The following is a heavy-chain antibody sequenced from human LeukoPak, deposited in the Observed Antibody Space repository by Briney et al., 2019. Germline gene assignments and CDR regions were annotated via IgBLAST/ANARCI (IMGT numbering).Heavy chain of an antibody. V-gene: IGHV4-34*01. D-gene: IGHD3-3*01. Sequence: SETLSLTCAVYGVSFSGYYWSWIRQPPGKGLEWIGEINHSGSTNYNPSLKSRVTISVDTSKNQFSLKLSSVTAADTAVYYCARVGGDYDVLGGTQYFDYWGQGTPVTVSS. J-gene: IGHJ4*02. CDR1: GVSFSGYY. CDR2: INHSGST. CDR3: ARVGGDYDVLGGTQYFDY.